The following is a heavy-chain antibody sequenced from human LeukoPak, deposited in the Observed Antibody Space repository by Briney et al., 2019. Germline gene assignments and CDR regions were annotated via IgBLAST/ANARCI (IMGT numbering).Heavy chain of an antibody. V-gene: IGHV3-21*01. CDR2: ISSSSSYI. D-gene: IGHD5-24*01. CDR1: GFTFSSYS. Sequence: GWSLRLSCAASGFTFSSYSMNWVRQAPGKGLEWVSSISSSSSYIYYADSVKGRFTISRDNAKNSLYLQMNSLRAEDTAVYYCARVAGGYNLFDYWGQGTLVTVSS. J-gene: IGHJ4*02. CDR3: ARVAGGYNLFDY.